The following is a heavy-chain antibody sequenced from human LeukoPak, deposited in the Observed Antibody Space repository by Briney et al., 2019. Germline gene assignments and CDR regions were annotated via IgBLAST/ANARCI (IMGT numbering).Heavy chain of an antibody. CDR1: GFTFSSYG. V-gene: IGHV3-33*01. D-gene: IGHD6-19*01. J-gene: IGHJ4*02. CDR2: IWYDGSNK. CDR3: ARDHFSSGGWYAY. Sequence: PGGSLRLSCAASGFTFSSYGMHWVRQAPGKGLEWVAVIWYDGSNKYYADSVKGRFTISRDNAKNSLYLQMNSLRAEDTAVYYCARDHFSSGGWYAYWGQGTLVTVSS.